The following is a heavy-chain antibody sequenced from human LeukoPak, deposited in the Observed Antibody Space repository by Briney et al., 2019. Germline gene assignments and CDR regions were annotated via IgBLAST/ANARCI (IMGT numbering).Heavy chain of an antibody. D-gene: IGHD4-23*01. J-gene: IGHJ4*02. CDR1: GFTFSDHY. CDR2: ISSGSTYT. V-gene: IGHV3-11*05. CDR3: ARGDYGGDYFDY. Sequence: GGSLRLSCEVSGFTFSDHYMSWIRQAPGKRLEWVSYISSGSTYTNYADSVEGRFTISRDNAKNSLYLQMNSLRAEDAAVYYCARGDYGGDYFDYWGQGTLVTVSS.